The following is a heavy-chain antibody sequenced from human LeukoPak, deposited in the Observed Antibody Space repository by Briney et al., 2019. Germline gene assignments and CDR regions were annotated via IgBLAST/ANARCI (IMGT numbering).Heavy chain of an antibody. D-gene: IGHD3-3*01. CDR3: ARRRYDFWSGYYTSYWYFDL. Sequence: SETLSLTCTVFGGSISIYYWSWIRQPPGKGLEWIGYIYYSGSTNYNPSLKSRVTISVDTSKNQFSLKLSSVTAADTAVYYCARRRYDFWSGYYTSYWYFDLWGRGTLVTVSS. CDR2: IYYSGST. CDR1: GGSISIYY. J-gene: IGHJ2*01. V-gene: IGHV4-59*08.